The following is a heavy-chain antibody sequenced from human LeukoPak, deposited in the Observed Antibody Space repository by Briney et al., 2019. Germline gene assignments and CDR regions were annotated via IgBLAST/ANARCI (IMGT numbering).Heavy chain of an antibody. CDR1: GFTFSSYS. CDR2: ISSSSSYI. J-gene: IGHJ4*02. CDR3: ASLGRMITFGGVIAP. D-gene: IGHD3-16*02. V-gene: IGHV3-21*01. Sequence: SGGSLRLSCAASGFTFSSYSMNWVRQAPGKGLEWVSSISSSSSYIYYADSVKGRFTISRDNAKNSLYLQMNSLRAEDTAVYYCASLGRMITFGGVIAPGGQGTLVTVSS.